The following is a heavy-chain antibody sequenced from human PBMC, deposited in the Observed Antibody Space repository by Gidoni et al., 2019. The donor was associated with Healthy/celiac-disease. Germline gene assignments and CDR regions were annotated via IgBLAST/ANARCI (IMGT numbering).Heavy chain of an antibody. J-gene: IGHJ4*02. CDR3: ARGAHIVVVVAATGRGEHDY. CDR1: GYTFTSYY. D-gene: IGHD2-15*01. CDR2: INPSGGST. V-gene: IGHV1-46*03. Sequence: QVQLVQSGAEVKKPGASVKVSCKASGYTFTSYYMHWVRQAPGQGLEWMGIINPSGGSTSYAQKFQGRVTMTRDTSTSTVYMELSSLRSEDTAVYYCARGAHIVVVVAATGRGEHDYWGQGTLVTVSS.